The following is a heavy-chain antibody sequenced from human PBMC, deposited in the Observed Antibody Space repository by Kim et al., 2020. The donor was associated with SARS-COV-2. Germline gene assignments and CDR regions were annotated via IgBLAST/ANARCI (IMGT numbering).Heavy chain of an antibody. V-gene: IGHV1-8*01. J-gene: IGHJ6*02. CDR1: GYTFTSYD. CDR2: MNPNSGNT. D-gene: IGHD2-21*01. CDR3: ARGVRGHIVVVIAIRYYYGMDV. Sequence: ASVKVSCKASGYTFTSYDINWVRQATGQGREWMGWMNPNSGNTGYAQKFQGRVTMTRNTSISTAYMELSSLRSEDTAVYYCARGVRGHIVVVIAIRYYYGMDVWGQGTTVTVSS.